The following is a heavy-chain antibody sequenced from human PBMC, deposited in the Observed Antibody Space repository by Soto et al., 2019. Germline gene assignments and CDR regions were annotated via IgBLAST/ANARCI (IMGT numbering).Heavy chain of an antibody. V-gene: IGHV1-69*01. CDR2: IIPIFGTT. Sequence: QVQLVQSGAEVKKPGSSVKVSCKASGGTFSSYAISWVRQAPGQGLEWMGGIIPIFGTTNYAQKFQVRVTITSDESTTIAYMEVSSLGSEDTAVYYCARGGATLVRGVLRTGYYGMDVWGHGTTVTVSS. J-gene: IGHJ6*02. CDR1: GGTFSSYA. D-gene: IGHD3-10*01. CDR3: ARGGATLVRGVLRTGYYGMDV.